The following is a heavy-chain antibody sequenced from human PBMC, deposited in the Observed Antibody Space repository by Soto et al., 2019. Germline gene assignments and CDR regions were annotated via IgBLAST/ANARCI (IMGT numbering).Heavy chain of an antibody. Sequence: GSLRLSCAASGFTFSSYAMSWVRQAPGKGLEWVSAISGSGGSTYYADSVKGRFTISRDNSKNTLYLQMNSLRAEDTAVYYCAKVGTYYDFWSGYDWFDPWGQGTLVTVSS. CDR3: AKVGTYYDFWSGYDWFDP. V-gene: IGHV3-23*01. CDR1: GFTFSSYA. CDR2: ISGSGGST. D-gene: IGHD3-3*01. J-gene: IGHJ5*02.